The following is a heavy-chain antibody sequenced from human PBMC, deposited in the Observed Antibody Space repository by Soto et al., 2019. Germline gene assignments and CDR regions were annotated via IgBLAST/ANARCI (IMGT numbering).Heavy chain of an antibody. J-gene: IGHJ3*02. CDR1: GCTFSSYW. D-gene: IGHD2-21*02. V-gene: IGHV3-74*01. CDR3: ARDLTVYAAFDI. Sequence: GGSLRLPCAVSGCTFSSYWMHWVRQAPGKGLVWVSRINSDGSSTSYADSVKGRFTISRDNAKNTLYLQMNSLRAEDTAVYYCARDLTVYAAFDIWGQGTMVTVSS. CDR2: INSDGSST.